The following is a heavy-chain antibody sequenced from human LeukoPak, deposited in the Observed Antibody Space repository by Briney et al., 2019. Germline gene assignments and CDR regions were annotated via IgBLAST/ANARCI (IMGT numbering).Heavy chain of an antibody. V-gene: IGHV4-59*01. CDR2: IYYSGST. J-gene: IGHJ4*02. CDR3: ARGCSGGSCPFDY. CDR1: GGSISSYF. D-gene: IGHD2-15*01. Sequence: SETLSLTWTASGGSISSYFWSWIRQPPGKGLEWIGYIYYSGSTNYNPSLKSRVTISVDTSKNLFSLKLSSMTAADTAVYYCARGCSGGSCPFDYWGQGTLVTVSS.